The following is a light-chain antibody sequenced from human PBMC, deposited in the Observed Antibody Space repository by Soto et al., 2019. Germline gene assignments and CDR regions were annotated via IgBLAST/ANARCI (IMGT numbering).Light chain of an antibody. V-gene: IGKV3-20*01. CDR3: QQYGSSPPT. Sequence: EIVLTQSPGTLSLSPGERATLSCRVSQSVSSRYLAWYQQKPGQAPRLLIYGASSRATGIPDRFSGSGSGTDFTLTISRLEPEDFAVYYCQQYGSSPPTFGQGTKLEIK. J-gene: IGKJ2*01. CDR2: GAS. CDR1: QSVSSRY.